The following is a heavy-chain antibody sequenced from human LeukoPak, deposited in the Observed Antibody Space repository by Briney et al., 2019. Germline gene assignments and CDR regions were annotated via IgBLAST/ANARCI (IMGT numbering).Heavy chain of an antibody. J-gene: IGHJ5*02. CDR2: IYYSGST. CDR1: GGSISSSSYY. CDR3: ARPGPRGQSNYFDP. V-gene: IGHV4-39*01. Sequence: PSETLSLTCTVSGGSISSSSYYWGWIRQPPGKGLEWIGSIYYSGSTYYNPSLKSRVTISVDTSKNQFSLKLGSVTAADTAIYYCARPGPRGQSNYFDPWGQGTLVTVSS. D-gene: IGHD3-10*01.